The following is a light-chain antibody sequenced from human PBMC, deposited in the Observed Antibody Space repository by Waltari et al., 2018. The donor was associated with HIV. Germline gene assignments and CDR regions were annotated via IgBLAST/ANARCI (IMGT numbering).Light chain of an antibody. CDR3: SSYTSSSVV. CDR1: SSDVGGYNS. V-gene: IGLV2-14*03. Sequence: QSALTQPASVSGSPGQSITISCTGTSSDVGGYNSVSWYQQHPGKAPKFMIYDVSNRPSVVSNRFSGSKAGNTASLTISGLQSEDEADYYCSSYTSSSVVFGGGTKLTVL. J-gene: IGLJ2*01. CDR2: DVS.